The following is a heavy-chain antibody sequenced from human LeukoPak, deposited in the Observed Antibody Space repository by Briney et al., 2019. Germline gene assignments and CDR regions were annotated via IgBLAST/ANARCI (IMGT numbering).Heavy chain of an antibody. D-gene: IGHD3-9*01. CDR3: ARDEVVLRYFDWLFGFDY. CDR2: ISSYNGNK. J-gene: IGHJ4*02. CDR1: GYTFTSYG. V-gene: IGHV1-18*04. Sequence: ASVKVSCKASGYTFTSYGISWVRQAPGHGLEWMGGISSYNGNKNYAQKLQGRVTMTTDTSTSTAYMELRSLRSDDTAVYYCARDEVVLRYFDWLFGFDYWGQGTLVTVSS.